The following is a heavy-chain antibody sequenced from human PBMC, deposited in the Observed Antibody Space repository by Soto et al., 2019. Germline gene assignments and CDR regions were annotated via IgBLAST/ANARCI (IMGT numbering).Heavy chain of an antibody. D-gene: IGHD2-21*02. CDR1: GCSIRNGYY. CDR2: IYHSGST. J-gene: IGHJ5*02. CDR3: ARVGPYCGGDCYSPPP. V-gene: IGHV4-38-2*02. Sequence: SETLSLTCTVSGCSIRNGYYWGWIRQPPGKGLEWIGTIYHSGSTYYNPSLKSRVTISVDASENHFSLKLSSVTAADTAVYYCARVGPYCGGDCYSPPPWGQGTLVTVSS.